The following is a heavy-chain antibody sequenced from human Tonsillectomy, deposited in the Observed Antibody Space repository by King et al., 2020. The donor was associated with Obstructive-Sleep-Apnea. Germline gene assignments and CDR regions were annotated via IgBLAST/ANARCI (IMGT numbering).Heavy chain of an antibody. V-gene: IGHV1-18*04. J-gene: IGHJ6*02. Sequence: VQLVESGAEVKKPGASVKFSCKASGYTFTSYGISWVRQAPGQGLEWMGWISADNGNTNFARKLQGRLTMTTDTSPSPAYKVLRSLRSDETAGYYFARAPSIVVVPAALVMDVWGQGTTVTVSS. D-gene: IGHD2-2*01. CDR3: ARAPSIVVVPAALVMDV. CDR1: GYTFTSYG. CDR2: ISADNGNT.